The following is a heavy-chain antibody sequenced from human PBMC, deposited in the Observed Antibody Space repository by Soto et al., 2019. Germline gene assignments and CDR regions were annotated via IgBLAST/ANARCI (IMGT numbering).Heavy chain of an antibody. V-gene: IGHV4-31*03. J-gene: IGHJ6*02. CDR3: VRDRGTTLRMDV. CDR1: GACITSGGSY. D-gene: IGHD3-10*01. CDR2: ILYSEKK. Sequence: SETLSLTGSVCGACITSGGSYWTWIRQHPGKGLEWIGNILYSEKKYYNPSLKSRVTISLDTSQNQCSLKVNSGTAADTAVYYRVRDRGTTLRMDVWGQGTTVTVPS.